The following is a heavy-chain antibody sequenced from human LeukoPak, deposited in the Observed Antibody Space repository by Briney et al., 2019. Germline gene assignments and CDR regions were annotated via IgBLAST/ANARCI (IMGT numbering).Heavy chain of an antibody. CDR2: INQDENEK. Sequence: GGSLRLSCAASGFTFSNYWMSWVRQAPGKGLEWVANINQDENEKDSVDSVKGRFTIFRDNAKNSLYLQMNSLRAEDTAVYFCARVSDWSWFDPWGQGTLVTVSS. D-gene: IGHD1-1*01. V-gene: IGHV3-7*01. CDR1: GFTFSNYW. J-gene: IGHJ5*02. CDR3: ARVSDWSWFDP.